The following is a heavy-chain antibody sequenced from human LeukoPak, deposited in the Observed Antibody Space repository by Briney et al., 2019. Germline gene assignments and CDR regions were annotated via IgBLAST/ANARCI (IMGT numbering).Heavy chain of an antibody. J-gene: IGHJ4*02. V-gene: IGHV3-23*01. Sequence: PGGSLRLSCAASGVTLSSYAMSWARQAPGKGLEWVSGISSSGSGGNTYYADSVKGRFTISRDSSRNTLFLHMNTLRAEDTAIYYCASHWGGYWGQGTLVTVSS. D-gene: IGHD3-16*01. CDR1: GVTLSSYA. CDR3: ASHWGGY. CDR2: ISSSGSGGNT.